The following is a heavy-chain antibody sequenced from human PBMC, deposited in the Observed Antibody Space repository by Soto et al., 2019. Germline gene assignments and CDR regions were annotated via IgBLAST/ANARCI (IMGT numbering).Heavy chain of an antibody. CDR1: GFTFSTYW. V-gene: IGHV3-74*01. CDR2: IKTDGSST. CDR3: ARVEVGPYEFDY. Sequence: EVQLVESGGGLVQPGGSLRLSCAASGFTFSTYWMHWVRQAPGEGLVWVSRIKTDGSSTGYADSVKVRFTISRDNPNNTKYLKMKSPSAEDMAVYFSARVEVGPYEFDYWGQGTLVTVSS. J-gene: IGHJ4*02. D-gene: IGHD1-26*01.